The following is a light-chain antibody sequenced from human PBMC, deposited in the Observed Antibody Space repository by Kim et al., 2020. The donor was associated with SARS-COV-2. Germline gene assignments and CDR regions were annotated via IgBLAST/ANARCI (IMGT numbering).Light chain of an antibody. CDR2: GKN. CDR1: SLRSYD. CDR3: NSRDSSGNRV. J-gene: IGLJ2*01. V-gene: IGLV3-19*01. Sequence: VALGQTVSITRQGDSLRSYDASWYQQKPGQAPVLVIYGKNNRPSGIPDRFSGSSSGNTASLTITGAQAEDEADYYCNSRDSSGNRVFGGGTQLTVL.